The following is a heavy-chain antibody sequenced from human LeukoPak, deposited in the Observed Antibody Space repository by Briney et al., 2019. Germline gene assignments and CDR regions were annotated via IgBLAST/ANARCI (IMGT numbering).Heavy chain of an antibody. V-gene: IGHV4-4*09. Sequence: SETLSLTCTVSGGSISSYYWSWIRQPPGKGLEWIGYIYTSGSTNYNPSLKSRVTMSVDTSKNQFSLKLSSVTAADTAVYYCARLPFLEYYYYMDVWGKGTTVTVSS. D-gene: IGHD3-3*02. CDR1: GGSISSYY. CDR3: ARLPFLEYYYYMDV. J-gene: IGHJ6*03. CDR2: IYTSGST.